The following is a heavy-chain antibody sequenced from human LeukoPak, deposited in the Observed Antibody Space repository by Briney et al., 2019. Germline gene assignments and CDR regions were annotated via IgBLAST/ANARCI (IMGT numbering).Heavy chain of an antibody. CDR2: IWYDGSNK. D-gene: IGHD2-21*01. J-gene: IGHJ4*02. CDR3: AKVDCGGSGCRRVDY. Sequence: GGSLRLSCAASGFTFSSYGMHWVRQAPGKGLEWVAVIWYDGSNKYYADSVKGRFTISRDNSKNTLYLQMNSLRAEDTAIYYCAKVDCGGSGCRRVDYWGQGTLVTVSS. CDR1: GFTFSSYG. V-gene: IGHV3-33*06.